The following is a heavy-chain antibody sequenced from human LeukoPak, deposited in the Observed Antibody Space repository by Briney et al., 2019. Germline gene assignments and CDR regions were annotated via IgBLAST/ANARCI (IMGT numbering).Heavy chain of an antibody. CDR3: ATARSQDTFNI. CDR1: GGSISSGNYY. CDR2: IYTSGTT. Sequence: SETLSLTCTVSGGSISSGNYYWNWIRQPAGKGLEWIRRIYTSGTTNYNPSFKSRVTISVDTSKNQFSLKLSSVTAADTAVYFCATARSQDTFNIWGQGTMVTVSS. V-gene: IGHV4-61*02. J-gene: IGHJ3*02.